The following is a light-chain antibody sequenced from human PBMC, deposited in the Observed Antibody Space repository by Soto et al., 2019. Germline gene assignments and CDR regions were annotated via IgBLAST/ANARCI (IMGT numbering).Light chain of an antibody. CDR3: LSYTRANTLV. CDR2: EVN. Sequence: QSALTQPASVSASPGQSITISCTGTSSDVGGYKFVSWYQHHPGKAPKLMIYEVNNRPSGVSNRFSGSKSGNTASLTISGLQPEDEADYYCLSYTRANTLVFGGGTKLTVL. J-gene: IGLJ2*01. V-gene: IGLV2-14*01. CDR1: SSDVGGYKF.